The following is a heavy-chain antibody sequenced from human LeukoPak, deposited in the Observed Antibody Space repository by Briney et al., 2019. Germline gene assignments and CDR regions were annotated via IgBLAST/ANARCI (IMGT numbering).Heavy chain of an antibody. J-gene: IGHJ6*02. D-gene: IGHD6-6*01. V-gene: IGHV3-9*01. CDR1: GFTFDDYA. Sequence: GRSLRLSCAASGFTFDDYAMHWVRQAPGKVLEWVSGISWNSGSIGYADSVKGRFTISRDNAKNSLYLQMNSLRAEDTALYYCASSSSSDYYYYGMDVWGQGTTVTVSS. CDR2: ISWNSGSI. CDR3: ASSSSSDYYYYGMDV.